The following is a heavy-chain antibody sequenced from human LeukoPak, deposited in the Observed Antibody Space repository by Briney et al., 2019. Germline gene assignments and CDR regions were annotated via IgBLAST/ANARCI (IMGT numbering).Heavy chain of an antibody. CDR1: GFTFSRYW. J-gene: IGHJ4*02. Sequence: GGSLRLSCAASGFTFSRYWMSWVRQAPGKGLEWVANIKQDGSEKYYVDSVKGRFTTSRDNAKNSLYLQMNSLRVEDTAMYYCARVAVAGYWGQGTLVTVSS. D-gene: IGHD6-19*01. CDR2: IKQDGSEK. V-gene: IGHV3-7*01. CDR3: ARVAVAGY.